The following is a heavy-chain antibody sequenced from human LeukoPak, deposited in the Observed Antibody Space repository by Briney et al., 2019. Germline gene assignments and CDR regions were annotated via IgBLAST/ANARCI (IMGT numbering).Heavy chain of an antibody. CDR3: ARDGLLAHVGDY. D-gene: IGHD2-15*01. Sequence: ASVKVSCKASGYTFTGYYMHWVRQAPGQRLEWMGWINPNSGGTNYAQKFQGRVTMTRDTSTSTVYMELSSLRSEDTAVYYCARDGLLAHVGDYWGQGTLVTVSS. V-gene: IGHV1-2*02. CDR1: GYTFTGYY. J-gene: IGHJ4*02. CDR2: INPNSGGT.